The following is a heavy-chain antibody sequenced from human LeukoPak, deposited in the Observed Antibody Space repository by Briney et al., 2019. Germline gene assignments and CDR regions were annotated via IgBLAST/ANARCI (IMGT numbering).Heavy chain of an antibody. Sequence: GGSLRLSCAASGFTFSTYAMSWVRQAPGKGLEWVSAISVSGGDTFYADSVRGRLAISGYNSMNTLYLQMNSLRAEDTAMYYGAKQCGNYFFDHWGQGTLVTVSA. CDR3: AKQCGNYFFDH. V-gene: IGHV3-23*01. D-gene: IGHD1-26*01. CDR2: ISVSGGDT. J-gene: IGHJ4*02. CDR1: GFTFSTYA.